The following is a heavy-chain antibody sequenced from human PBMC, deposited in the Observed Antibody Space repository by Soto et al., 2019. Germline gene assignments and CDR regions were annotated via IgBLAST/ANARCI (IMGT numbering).Heavy chain of an antibody. Sequence: GASVKVSCKASGGTFSRYAISWVRQSPGQGLEWMGGIIPIFGTANYAQKFQGRVTITEVESTSTAYMGLSSLRSEDTAVYYCARDAISIAARPDLRFPSWFDPWGQGTLVTVSS. CDR1: GGTFSRYA. D-gene: IGHD6-6*01. CDR3: ARDAISIAARPDLRFPSWFDP. V-gene: IGHV1-69*13. CDR2: IIPIFGTA. J-gene: IGHJ5*02.